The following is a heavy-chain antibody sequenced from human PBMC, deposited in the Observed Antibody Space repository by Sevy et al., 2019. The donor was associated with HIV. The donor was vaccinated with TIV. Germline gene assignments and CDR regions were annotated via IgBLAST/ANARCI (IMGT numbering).Heavy chain of an antibody. V-gene: IGHV1-69*13. CDR3: ARSISWYASFDY. D-gene: IGHD6-13*01. Sequence: ASVKVSCKASGRTFNSYAISWVRQAPGQGLEWMGGIILMLGTAYYVQKFQDRVTITADESTCTAYMELSSLRSEDTAVYYCARSISWYASFDYWGQGTLVTVSS. CDR2: IILMLGTA. CDR1: GRTFNSYA. J-gene: IGHJ4*02.